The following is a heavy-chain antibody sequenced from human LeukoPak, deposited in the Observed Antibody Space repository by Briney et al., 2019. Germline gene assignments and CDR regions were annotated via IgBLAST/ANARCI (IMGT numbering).Heavy chain of an antibody. Sequence: SETLSLTCTVSGVSISNYYWSWIRQPPGKGLEWIAYSGTTNYNPSLKSRVTISVDTSKNQFSLKLRSVTAADTAVYYCAGDGGNGAFDYWGQGTLVTVSS. D-gene: IGHD4-23*01. CDR3: AGDGGNGAFDY. J-gene: IGHJ4*02. V-gene: IGHV4-59*01. CDR1: GVSISNYY. CDR2: SGTT.